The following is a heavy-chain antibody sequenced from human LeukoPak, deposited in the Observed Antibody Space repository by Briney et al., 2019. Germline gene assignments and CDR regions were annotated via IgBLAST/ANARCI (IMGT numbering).Heavy chain of an antibody. CDR2: ISAYNGNT. CDR1: GYIFTNFA. J-gene: IGHJ4*02. D-gene: IGHD6-6*01. Sequence: ASVKVSCKASGYIFTNFALNWVRQAPGQGPEWMGWISAYNGNTNYAQKLQGGVTMTTDTSTSTAYMELRSLRSDDTAVYYCARVSSASRGFDYWGQGTLVTVSS. CDR3: ARVSSASRGFDY. V-gene: IGHV1-18*01.